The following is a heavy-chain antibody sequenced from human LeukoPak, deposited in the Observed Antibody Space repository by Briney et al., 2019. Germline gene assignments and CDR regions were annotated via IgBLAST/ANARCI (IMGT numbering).Heavy chain of an antibody. Sequence: GGSLRLSCTASRFYFSTYDMNWVRQAAGKGLEWVSVIYSGGSTYYADSVKGRFTISRDNSKNTLYLQMNSLRAEDTAVYYCASDQVRDSSGGYYYYGVDVWGQGTTLTVSS. CDR3: ASDQVRDSSGGYYYYGVDV. J-gene: IGHJ6*02. CDR1: RFYFSTYD. CDR2: IYSGGST. V-gene: IGHV3-66*01. D-gene: IGHD6-19*01.